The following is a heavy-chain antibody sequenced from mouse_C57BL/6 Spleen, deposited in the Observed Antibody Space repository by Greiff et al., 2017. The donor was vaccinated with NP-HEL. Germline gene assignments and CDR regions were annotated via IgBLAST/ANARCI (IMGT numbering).Heavy chain of an antibody. CDR2: IYPSDSET. D-gene: IGHD1-1*01. J-gene: IGHJ2*01. CDR1: GYTFTSYW. CDR3: ARDYCGSSGGSYFDD. V-gene: IGHV1-61*01. Sequence: VQLQQPGAELVRPGSSVKLSCKASGYTFTSYWMDWVKQRPGQGLEWIGNIYPSDSETHYNQKFKDKATLTVDKSSSTAYMQLSSLTSEDSAVYYCARDYCGSSGGSYFDDWGQGTTLTVSS.